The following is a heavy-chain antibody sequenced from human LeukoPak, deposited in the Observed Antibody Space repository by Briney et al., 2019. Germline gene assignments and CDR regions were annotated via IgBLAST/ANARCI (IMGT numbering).Heavy chain of an antibody. J-gene: IGHJ6*02. D-gene: IGHD6-19*01. CDR3: ARDSGSGDYGMDV. V-gene: IGHV3-21*01. CDR2: ISSSSSYI. Sequence: GALRLSCAASGFTFSSYSMNWVRQAPGKGLEWVSSISSSSSYIYYADSVKGRFTISRDNAKNSLYLQMNSLRAEDTAVYYCARDSGSGDYGMDVWGQGTTVTVSS. CDR1: GFTFSSYS.